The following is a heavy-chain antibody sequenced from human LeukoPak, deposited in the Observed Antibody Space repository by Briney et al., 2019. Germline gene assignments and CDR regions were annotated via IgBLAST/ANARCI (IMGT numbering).Heavy chain of an antibody. J-gene: IGHJ4*02. CDR2: INHSGST. CDR3: ARQEGYYYGSGSYYNFDY. D-gene: IGHD3-10*01. V-gene: IGHV4-34*01. Sequence: SETLSLTCAVYGGSFSGYYWSWIRQPPGKGLEWIGEINHSGSTNYNPSLKSRVTISVDTSKNQFSLKLSSVTVADTAVYYCARQEGYYYGSGSYYNFDYWSQGTLVTVSS. CDR1: GGSFSGYY.